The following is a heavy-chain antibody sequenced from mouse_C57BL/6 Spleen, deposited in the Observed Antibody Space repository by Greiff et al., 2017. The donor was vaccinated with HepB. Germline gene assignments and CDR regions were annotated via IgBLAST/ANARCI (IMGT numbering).Heavy chain of an antibody. Sequence: DVHLVESGGGLVKPGGSLKLSCAASGFTFSSYAMSWVRQTPEKRLEWVATISDGGSYTYYPDNVKGRFTISRDNAKNNLYLQMSHLKSEDTAMYYCARDTHYVYYAMDYWGQGTSVTVSS. D-gene: IGHD1-1*02. V-gene: IGHV5-4*01. CDR2: ISDGGSYT. CDR1: GFTFSSYA. CDR3: ARDTHYVYYAMDY. J-gene: IGHJ4*01.